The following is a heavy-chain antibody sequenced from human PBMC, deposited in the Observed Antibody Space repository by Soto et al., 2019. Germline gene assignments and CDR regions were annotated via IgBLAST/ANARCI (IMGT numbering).Heavy chain of an antibody. D-gene: IGHD2-15*01. CDR2: VIPIFGTP. CDR1: GGTFSTYA. CDR3: ARSQGGSSSLDIYYYYYYGMDV. Sequence: QVQLVQSGAEVKKPGSSVKVSCKAPGGTFSTYAISWVRQAPGQGLEWMGGVIPIFGTPKYAQKFPGRVTLTADESTSTGYMELRSLISEDTAVYYCARSQGGSSSLDIYYYYYYGMDVWGQGTTVTVSS. V-gene: IGHV1-69*01. J-gene: IGHJ6*02.